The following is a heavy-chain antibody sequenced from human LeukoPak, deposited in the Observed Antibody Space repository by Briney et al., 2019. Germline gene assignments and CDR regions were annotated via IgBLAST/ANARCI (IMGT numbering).Heavy chain of an antibody. CDR3: AKTPRATVVTHYGY. V-gene: IGHV3-23*01. CDR1: GFTFSSYA. D-gene: IGHD4-23*01. J-gene: IGHJ4*02. CDR2: ISGSGGST. Sequence: GGSLRLSCAASGFTFSSYAMSWVRQAPGKGLEWVSAISGSGGSTYYADSVKGRFTTSRDNSKNTLYLQMNSLRAEDTAVYYCAKTPRATVVTHYGYWGQGTLVTVSS.